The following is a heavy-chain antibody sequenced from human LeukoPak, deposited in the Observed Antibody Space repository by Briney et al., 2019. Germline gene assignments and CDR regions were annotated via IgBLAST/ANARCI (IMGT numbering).Heavy chain of an antibody. CDR2: IIPILGIA. CDR3: AREERRTTVTTYFDI. J-gene: IGHJ3*02. CDR1: GGTFSSYA. V-gene: IGHV1-69*04. Sequence: ASVKVSCKASGGTFSSYAISWVRQAPGQRLEWMGRIIPILGIANYAQKFQGRVTITADKSTSTAYMELSSLRSEDTAVYYCAREERRTTVTTYFDIWGQGTMDTVSS. D-gene: IGHD4-17*01.